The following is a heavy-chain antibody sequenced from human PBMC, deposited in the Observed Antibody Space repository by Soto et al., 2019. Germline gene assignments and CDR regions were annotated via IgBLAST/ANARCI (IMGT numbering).Heavy chain of an antibody. CDR1: GYTLTELS. CDR3: AGQYYDFWSGYSYYHYRLAV. Sequence: ASVKVSCKVSGYTLTELSMHWVRRAPGKGLEWMGGFDPEDGETIYAQKFQGRVTMTRNTSISTAYMELSSLRSEDTAVYYCAGQYYDFWSGYSYYHYRLAVWGQGTTVTVSS. V-gene: IGHV1-24*01. D-gene: IGHD3-3*01. J-gene: IGHJ6*02. CDR2: FDPEDGET.